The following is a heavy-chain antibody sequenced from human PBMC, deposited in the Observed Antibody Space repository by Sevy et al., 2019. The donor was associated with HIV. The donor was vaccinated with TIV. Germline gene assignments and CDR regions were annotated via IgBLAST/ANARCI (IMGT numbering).Heavy chain of an antibody. CDR3: AKEYYYDSSGYSFGY. CDR2: IRYDGSNK. D-gene: IGHD3-22*01. J-gene: IGHJ4*02. CDR1: GFTFSSYG. Sequence: GGSLRLSCAASGFTFSSYGMRWVRQAPGKGLEWVAFIRYDGSNKYYADSVKGRFTISRDNSKNTLYLQMNSLRAEDTAVYYCAKEYYYDSSGYSFGYWGQGTLVTVSS. V-gene: IGHV3-30*02.